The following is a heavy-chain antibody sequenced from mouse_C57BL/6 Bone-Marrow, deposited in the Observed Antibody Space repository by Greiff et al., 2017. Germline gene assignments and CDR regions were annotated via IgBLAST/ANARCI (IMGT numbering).Heavy chain of an antibody. CDR1: GFNIKDYY. D-gene: IGHD4-1*01. J-gene: IGHJ4*01. CDR3: AIETGTGDARDY. CDR2: IDPGDGET. Sequence: EVQLVESGAELVKPGASVKLSCTASGFNIKDYYMHWVKQRTEQGLEWIGRIDPGDGETKYAPKFQGKATITADKSSNTAYLQLSSLTSEDAAVEDCAIETGTGDARDYWGQGTSVTVSS. V-gene: IGHV14-2*01.